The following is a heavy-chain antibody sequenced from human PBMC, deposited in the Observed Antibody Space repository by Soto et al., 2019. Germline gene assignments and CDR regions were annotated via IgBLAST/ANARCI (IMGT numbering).Heavy chain of an antibody. CDR2: ISGGGGSA. J-gene: IGHJ4*02. V-gene: IGHV3-23*01. CDR1: GFAFSTYA. CDR3: AKDMGRYSRIWYPFDY. Sequence: GGSLRLSCAASGFAFSTYAMSWVRQAPGQGLQWLSTISGGGGSADYADSVRGRFTISRDNSRNTLFLQLNSLRDDDTAVYFCAKDMGRYSRIWYPFDYWGQGTLVTVSS. D-gene: IGHD6-13*01.